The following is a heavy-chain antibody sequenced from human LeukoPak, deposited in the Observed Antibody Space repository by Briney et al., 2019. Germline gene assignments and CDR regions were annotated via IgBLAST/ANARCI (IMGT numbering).Heavy chain of an antibody. CDR2: ISAYNGNT. Sequence: GASVKVSCKASGYTFTSYGISWVRQAPGQGLEWMGWISAYNGNTNYAQKLQGRVTMTTDTSTSTAYMELRSLRSDDTAVYYRARVASRGEELGAEDAFDIWGQGTMVTVSS. CDR3: ARVASRGEELGAEDAFDI. CDR1: GYTFTSYG. D-gene: IGHD1-26*01. J-gene: IGHJ3*02. V-gene: IGHV1-18*01.